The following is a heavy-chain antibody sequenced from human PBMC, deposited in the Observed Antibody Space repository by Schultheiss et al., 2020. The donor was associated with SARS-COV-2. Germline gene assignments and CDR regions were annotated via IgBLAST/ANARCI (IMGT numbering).Heavy chain of an antibody. CDR2: ISSNGGST. Sequence: GGSLRLSCSASGFTFSSYAMHWVRQAPGKGLEYVSAISSNGGSTYYADSVKGRFTISRDNSKNTLYLQMNSLRAEDTAVYYCARVGRIAVSDAFDIWGQGTMVTVSS. V-gene: IGHV3-64*04. J-gene: IGHJ3*02. CDR1: GFTFSSYA. CDR3: ARVGRIAVSDAFDI. D-gene: IGHD6-19*01.